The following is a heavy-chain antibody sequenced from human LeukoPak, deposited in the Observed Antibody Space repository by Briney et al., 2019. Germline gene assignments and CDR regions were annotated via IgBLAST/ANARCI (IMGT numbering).Heavy chain of an antibody. V-gene: IGHV3-30*02. D-gene: IGHD4-17*01. CDR3: AKDQGTTVTSFDY. CDR1: GFTFSSYG. Sequence: GGSLRLSCAASGFTFSSYGMHWARQAPGKGLEWVAFIRYDGSNKYYADSVKGRFTISRDNSKNTLYLQMNSLRAEDTAVYYCAKDQGTTVTSFDYWGQGTLVTVSS. J-gene: IGHJ4*02. CDR2: IRYDGSNK.